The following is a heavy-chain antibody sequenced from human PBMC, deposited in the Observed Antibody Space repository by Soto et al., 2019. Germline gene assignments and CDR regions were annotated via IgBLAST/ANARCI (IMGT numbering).Heavy chain of an antibody. CDR1: GYTFTSYG. D-gene: IGHD2-21*02. Sequence: VQLLQSGVEVKKPGASVKVSCKASGYTFTSYGISWVRQAPGQGVEWMGWISAYNGNTNYAQKFQGRVTMTTDASTSTAYVDLRSLRSDDTAVYYCARALTPLSFCGGDCYTLGYWGQGTLVTVSS. V-gene: IGHV1-18*01. CDR2: ISAYNGNT. J-gene: IGHJ4*02. CDR3: ARALTPLSFCGGDCYTLGY.